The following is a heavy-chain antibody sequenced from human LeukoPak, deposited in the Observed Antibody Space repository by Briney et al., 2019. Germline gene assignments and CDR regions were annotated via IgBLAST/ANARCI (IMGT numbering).Heavy chain of an antibody. Sequence: GESLKISCQGSGYSFTTYWIGWVRQMPGKGLECMGIIYPGDSDTRYSPSFQGQVTISADKSINAAYLQWSSLKASDTAMYYCARLGTYWSNYYFEYWGQGTLVTVSS. CDR3: ARLGTYWSNYYFEY. D-gene: IGHD3-10*01. CDR2: IYPGDSDT. V-gene: IGHV5-51*01. CDR1: GYSFTTYW. J-gene: IGHJ4*02.